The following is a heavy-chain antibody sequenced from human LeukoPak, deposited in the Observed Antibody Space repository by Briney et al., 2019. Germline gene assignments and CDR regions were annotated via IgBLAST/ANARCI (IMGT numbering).Heavy chain of an antibody. V-gene: IGHV3-30*18. CDR2: ISYDGSNK. J-gene: IGHJ6*02. CDR3: AKDRYASSGWYGGYYYGMDV. Sequence: GGSLRLSRAASGFTFSSYGMHWVRQAPGKGLEWVAVISYDGSNKYYADSVKGRFTISRDNSKNTLYLQMNSLRAEDTAVYYCAKDRYASSGWYGGYYYGMDVWGQGTTVTVSS. D-gene: IGHD6-19*01. CDR1: GFTFSSYG.